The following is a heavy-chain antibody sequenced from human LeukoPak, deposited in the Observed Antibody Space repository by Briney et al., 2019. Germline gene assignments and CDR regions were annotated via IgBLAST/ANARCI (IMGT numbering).Heavy chain of an antibody. D-gene: IGHD3-10*01. CDR2: LYSGGKT. CDR1: GFIVSDNF. V-gene: IGHV3-66*02. J-gene: IGHJ4*02. CDR3: ARDDAIRAFDY. Sequence: GGSLRLSCTASGFIVSDNFMSWVRQAPGKGLEWVSVLYSGGKTYYADSVKGRFTISRDNSKNTLFLQMNSLRPEDTAVYYCARDDAIRAFDYWGQGTPVTVSS.